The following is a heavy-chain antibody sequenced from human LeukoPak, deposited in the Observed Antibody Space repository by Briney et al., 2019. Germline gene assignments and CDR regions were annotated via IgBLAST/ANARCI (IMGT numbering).Heavy chain of an antibody. Sequence: ASVKVSCKASGYTFSSYYMHWVRQAPGRELEWMGIINPSGGSTSYAQKFQGRVTMTRDTSTRIVYMELSSLRSEDTAVYYCVRAVFSSSSWPIDYWGQGTLVTVSS. V-gene: IGHV1-46*01. J-gene: IGHJ4*02. CDR2: INPSGGST. D-gene: IGHD6-13*01. CDR3: VRAVFSSSSWPIDY. CDR1: GYTFSSYY.